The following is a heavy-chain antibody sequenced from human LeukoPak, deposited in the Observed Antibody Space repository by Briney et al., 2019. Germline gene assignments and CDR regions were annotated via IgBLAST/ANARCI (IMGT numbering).Heavy chain of an antibody. D-gene: IGHD5-12*01. Sequence: ASVKVSCKASGYTFTSYGISWVRQAPGQGLEWMGWISAYNGNTNYAQKLEGRGTMTTDTSTGPAYMEPRRQRPDDTARYYCARLGAVTPPPSFRRYSRYDPPPQPYLTYYYYYMDVWGKGTTVTVSS. J-gene: IGHJ6*03. CDR3: ARLGAVTPPPSFRRYSRYDPPPQPYLTYYYYYMDV. V-gene: IGHV1-18*01. CDR2: ISAYNGNT. CDR1: GYTFTSYG.